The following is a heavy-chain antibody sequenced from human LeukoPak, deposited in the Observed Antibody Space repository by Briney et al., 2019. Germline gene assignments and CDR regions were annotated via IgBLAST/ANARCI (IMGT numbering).Heavy chain of an antibody. D-gene: IGHD6-13*01. CDR2: ISSSTNYI. V-gene: IGHV3-21*01. CDR3: AKDMGRRSIAVDGPKYRSAWYLDY. J-gene: IGHJ4*02. Sequence: PGGSLRLSCAVSGFTFRGYSMNWVRQAPGKGLEWVSFISSSTNYIYYADSVKGRFTISRDNSKNTLYLQMNSLRAEDTAMYYCAKDMGRRSIAVDGPKYRSAWYLDYWGQGTLVTVSS. CDR1: GFTFRGYS.